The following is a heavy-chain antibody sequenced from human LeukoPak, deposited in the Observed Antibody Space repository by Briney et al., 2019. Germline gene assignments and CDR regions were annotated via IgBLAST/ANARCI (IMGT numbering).Heavy chain of an antibody. V-gene: IGHV1-69*04. CDR3: ASGEGCSSNSCTLDY. CDR2: ITPFLDIA. J-gene: IGHJ4*02. Sequence: SLKVSCTRSGGTFRNYAISWVRQTPGQKLEWIGRITPFLDIADYAHKCQGTDTLTPDKTTRTAYTEHSSLRSEDTAVYYCASGEGCSSNSCTLDYWGQGTLFTVSS. CDR1: GGTFRNYA. D-gene: IGHD2-2*01.